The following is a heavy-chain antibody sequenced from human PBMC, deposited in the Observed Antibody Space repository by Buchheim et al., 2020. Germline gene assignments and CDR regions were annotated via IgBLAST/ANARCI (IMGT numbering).Heavy chain of an antibody. J-gene: IGHJ4*02. V-gene: IGHV4-34*01. CDR2: INHSGST. D-gene: IGHD2-2*02. CDR1: GGSFSGYY. Sequence: QVQLQQWGAGLLKPSETLSLTCAVYGGSFSGYYWSWIRQPPGKGLEWIGEINHSGSTNYNPSLKSRVTISVDTSKNQFSLTLSSVTAADTAVYYCARRRAYCSSTSCYSYYFDYWGQGTL. CDR3: ARRRAYCSSTSCYSYYFDY.